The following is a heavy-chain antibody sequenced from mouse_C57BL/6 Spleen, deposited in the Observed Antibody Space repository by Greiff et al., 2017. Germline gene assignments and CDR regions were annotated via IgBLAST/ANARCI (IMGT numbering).Heavy chain of an antibody. CDR2: IDPSDSYT. V-gene: IGHV1-69*01. Sequence: QVQLQQPGAELVMPGASVKLSCKASGYTFTSYWMHWVKQRPGQGLEWIGEIDPSDSYTNYNQKFKGKSTLTVDNSSSTAYMQLSSLTSEDSAVYYCARNYCGSTLDYWGQGTTLTVSS. D-gene: IGHD1-1*01. CDR3: ARNYCGSTLDY. CDR1: GYTFTSYW. J-gene: IGHJ2*01.